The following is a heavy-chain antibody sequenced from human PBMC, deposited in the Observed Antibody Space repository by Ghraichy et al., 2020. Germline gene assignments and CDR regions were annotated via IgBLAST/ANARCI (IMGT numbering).Heavy chain of an antibody. CDR3: ARGYSPYHGPGSNSRKFDP. Sequence: SETLSLTCAVYRGSFTGSSWSWIRQPPGKGLEWIGDINHTGNTNYNPSLISRLTISVDTSKKQFSLKLSSVTAADTAFYYCARGYSPYHGPGSNSRKFDPWGQGNLVIVSS. J-gene: IGHJ5*02. CDR2: INHTGNT. V-gene: IGHV4-34*01. D-gene: IGHD3-10*01. CDR1: RGSFTGSS.